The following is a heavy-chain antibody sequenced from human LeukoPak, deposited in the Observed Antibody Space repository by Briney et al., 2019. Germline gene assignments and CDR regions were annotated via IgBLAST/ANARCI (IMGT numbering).Heavy chain of an antibody. CDR2: INHSGST. CDR1: GGSFSGYY. CDR3: ARLSRYSGSYYYYYYYMDV. Sequence: SETLSLTCAVYGGSFSGYYWSWIRQPPGKGLEWIGEINHSGSTNYNPSLKSRVTISVDTSKNQFSLKLSFVTAADTAVYYCARLSRYSGSYYYYYYYMDVWGKGTTVTVSS. J-gene: IGHJ6*03. V-gene: IGHV4-34*01. D-gene: IGHD1-26*01.